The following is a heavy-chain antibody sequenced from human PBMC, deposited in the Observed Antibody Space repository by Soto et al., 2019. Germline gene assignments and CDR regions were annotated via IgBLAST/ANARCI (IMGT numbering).Heavy chain of an antibody. CDR1: GFTFTNYA. J-gene: IGHJ4*02. D-gene: IGHD3-10*01. Sequence: EVQLLESGGGLVQPGGSLRLSCAASGFTFTNYAMNWVRQAPGKGLEWVSSISGSGTTTYYADSVQGRFTISRDNSKHTLYLQMYSLRAEDTAVYYCAKDLFLQGYYGSGNYYALDYWGQGTLVPVSS. CDR2: ISGSGTTT. V-gene: IGHV3-23*01. CDR3: AKDLFLQGYYGSGNYYALDY.